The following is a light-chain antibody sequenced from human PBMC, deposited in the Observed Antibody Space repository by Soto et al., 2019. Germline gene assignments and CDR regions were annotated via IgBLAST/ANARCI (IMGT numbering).Light chain of an antibody. J-gene: IGKJ1*01. CDR3: QQYENYWT. CDR2: AAS. Sequence: AIQLTQSPSSLSASVGDRVTITCQASQGIRNDLRWYQQKPGKAAKLLIYAASSLQSGVPSRFSGSGSGTEFTLTISSLQPEDFGIYYCQQYENYWTFGQGTKVDI. V-gene: IGKV1-6*01. CDR1: QGIRND.